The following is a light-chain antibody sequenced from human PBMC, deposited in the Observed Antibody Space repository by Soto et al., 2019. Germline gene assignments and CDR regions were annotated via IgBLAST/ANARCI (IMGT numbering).Light chain of an antibody. CDR3: QSYDSSLSHWL. CDR1: SSNIGAGYD. Sequence: QFVLTQPPSVSGAPGQRVTISCSGTSSNIGAGYDVHWYQQLPGTAPKLLIYGNSNRLSGVPDRFSGSKSGTSASLAITGLQAEDEADYYCQSYDSSLSHWLFGGGTKLTVL. J-gene: IGLJ3*02. CDR2: GNS. V-gene: IGLV1-40*01.